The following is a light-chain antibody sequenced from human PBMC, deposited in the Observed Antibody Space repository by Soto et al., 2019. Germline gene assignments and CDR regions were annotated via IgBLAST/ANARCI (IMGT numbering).Light chain of an antibody. CDR3: QQYKTYSWT. Sequence: DIQMTQSPSTLSASVGDRVSITCRASQNIDSGLAWYQQKPGKAPVLLIHEASSLEGGVPSRFSGSGSGTDFTISISSLQPDDFATYYCQQYKTYSWTFGQGTRLEI. CDR1: QNIDSG. CDR2: EAS. J-gene: IGKJ1*01. V-gene: IGKV1-5*03.